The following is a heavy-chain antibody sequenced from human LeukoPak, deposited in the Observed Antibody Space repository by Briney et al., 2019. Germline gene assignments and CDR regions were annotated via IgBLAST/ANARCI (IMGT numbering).Heavy chain of an antibody. D-gene: IGHD1-26*01. Sequence: GGSLRLSCAASGFTFSNYTVHWVRQAPGKGLEWVAVISFHGTNKYYADSVRGRFTISRDNAQNSLYLQMNSLRAEDTAIYYCVRDRGTYRPIDYWGQGTLVTVSS. V-gene: IGHV3-30-3*01. CDR2: ISFHGTNK. CDR1: GFTFSNYT. CDR3: VRDRGTYRPIDY. J-gene: IGHJ4*02.